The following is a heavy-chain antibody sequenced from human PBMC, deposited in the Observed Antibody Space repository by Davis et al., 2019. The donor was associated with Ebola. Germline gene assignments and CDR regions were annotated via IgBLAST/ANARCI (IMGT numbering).Heavy chain of an antibody. CDR3: ARLVTEDELYYYYGMDV. J-gene: IGHJ6*02. CDR1: GGSISSYY. Sequence: MPSETLSLTCTVSGGSISSYYWSWIRQPPGKGLEWIGYIYYSGSTNYNPSLKSRVTISVDTSKNQFSLKLSSVTAADTAVYYCARLVTEDELYYYYGMDVWGQGTTVTVSS. V-gene: IGHV4-59*08. D-gene: IGHD5-18*01. CDR2: IYYSGST.